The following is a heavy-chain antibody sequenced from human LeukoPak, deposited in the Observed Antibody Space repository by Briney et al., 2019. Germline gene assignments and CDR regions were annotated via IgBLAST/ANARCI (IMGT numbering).Heavy chain of an antibody. J-gene: IGHJ5*02. Sequence: PSEALSLTCTVSGDSVNSFYYWGWIRQPPGKGLEWIASVYYNGRTYTNPSLKSRVTISVDTSKNHFSLKLDSVTAADTAVYYWARKGGGGWPHFAPGGQGPRAPVPS. CDR3: ARKGGGGWPHFAP. D-gene: IGHD3-16*01. V-gene: IGHV4-39*02. CDR2: VYYNGRT. CDR1: GDSVNSFYY.